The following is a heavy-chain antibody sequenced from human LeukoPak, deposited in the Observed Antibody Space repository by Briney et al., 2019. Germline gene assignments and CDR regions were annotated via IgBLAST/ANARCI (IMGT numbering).Heavy chain of an antibody. D-gene: IGHD2-2*02. CDR2: INHSGST. V-gene: IGHV4-34*01. CDR1: GGSFSGYY. Sequence: SETLSLTCAVYGGSFSGYYWSWIRQPPGKGLEWIGEINHSGSTNYNPSLKSRVTISVDTSKNQFSLKLSSVTAADTAVYYCARVRVSGYCSSTSCYMFDPWGQGTLVTVSS. J-gene: IGHJ5*02. CDR3: ARVRVSGYCSSTSCYMFDP.